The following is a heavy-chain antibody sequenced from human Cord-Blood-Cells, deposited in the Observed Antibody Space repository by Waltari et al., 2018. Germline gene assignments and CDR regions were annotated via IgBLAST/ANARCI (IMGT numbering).Heavy chain of an antibody. V-gene: IGHV1-69*01. J-gene: IGHJ3*02. CDR2: IIPILGTA. CDR3: ARQQQLDAFDI. Sequence: QVQLVQSGAEVKKPGSSVKVSCKASGGTFSSYAISWVRQAPGQGIEWMRVIIPILGTADYAQKFQGRVTITADESTSTAYMELGSLRAEDRAVYYCARQQQLDAFDIWGQGTMVTVSS. D-gene: IGHD6-13*01. CDR1: GGTFSSYA.